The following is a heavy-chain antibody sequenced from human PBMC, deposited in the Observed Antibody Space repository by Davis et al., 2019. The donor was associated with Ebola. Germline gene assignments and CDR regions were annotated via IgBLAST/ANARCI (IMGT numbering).Heavy chain of an antibody. CDR2: IYYSGRT. V-gene: IGHV4-61*08. Sequence: SETLSLTCTVSGGSISSGGYYWSWVRQPPGKGLEWIGYIYYSGRTYYNPSLESRVTISVDTSSNRFFLRLTSVNAADTAMYYCARRGPSAIFGVEIKGYFDYWGLGSLVIVSS. J-gene: IGHJ4*02. CDR3: ARRGPSAIFGVEIKGYFDY. CDR1: GGSISSGGYY. D-gene: IGHD3-3*01.